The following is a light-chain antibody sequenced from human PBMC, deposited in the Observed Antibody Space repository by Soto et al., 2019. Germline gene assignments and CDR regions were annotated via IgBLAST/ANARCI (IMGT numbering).Light chain of an antibody. V-gene: IGLV2-8*01. Sequence: QSALTQPASVSGSPGQSITISCTGTGSDVGGYNYVSWYQQHPGKAPKLMIYEVNKRPSGVPDRFSGSKSGNTASLTVSGLQAEDEADYYCSSYGGSSNLVFGGGTKLTVL. CDR2: EVN. CDR3: SSYGGSSNLV. J-gene: IGLJ2*01. CDR1: GSDVGGYNY.